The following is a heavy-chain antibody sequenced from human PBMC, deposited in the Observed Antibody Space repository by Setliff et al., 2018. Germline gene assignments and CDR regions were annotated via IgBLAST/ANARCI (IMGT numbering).Heavy chain of an antibody. V-gene: IGHV1-2*06. Sequence: GASVKVSCKASGYTFTGYYMHWVRQAPGQGLEWMGRINPNSGGTNYAQKFQGRVTMTRDTSISTAYMELSRLRSDDTAVYYCARDPRSGSYKGFDYWGQGTLVTSPQ. CDR3: ARDPRSGSYKGFDY. J-gene: IGHJ4*02. D-gene: IGHD1-26*01. CDR2: INPNSGGT. CDR1: GYTFTGYY.